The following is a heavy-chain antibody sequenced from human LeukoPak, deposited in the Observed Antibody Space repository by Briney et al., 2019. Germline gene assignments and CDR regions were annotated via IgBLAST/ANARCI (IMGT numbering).Heavy chain of an antibody. CDR2: IHGDGTII. Sequence: PGGSLRLSCAASGFTFSSYWMHWVREAPGKGLVWGAGIHGDGTIIYYADSVKGRFTISRDNAKNTLYLQMNSLRAEDTAVYYCVAEERDFDCWGQGVLVTVSS. CDR1: GFTFSSYW. J-gene: IGHJ4*02. CDR3: VAEERDFDC. D-gene: IGHD1-26*01. V-gene: IGHV3-74*01.